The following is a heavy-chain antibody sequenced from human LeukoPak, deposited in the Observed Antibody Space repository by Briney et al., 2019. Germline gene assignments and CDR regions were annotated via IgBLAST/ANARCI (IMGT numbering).Heavy chain of an antibody. CDR3: ARGRVAAAGPYFDY. J-gene: IGHJ4*02. CDR1: GYTFTSYD. D-gene: IGHD6-13*01. Sequence: ASVKVSCKASGYTFTSYDINWVRQATGQGLEWMGWMNPNSGNTGYAQKFQGRVTMTRNTSTSTAYMELSSLRSEDTAVYYCARGRVAAAGPYFDYWGQGTLVTVSS. V-gene: IGHV1-8*01. CDR2: MNPNSGNT.